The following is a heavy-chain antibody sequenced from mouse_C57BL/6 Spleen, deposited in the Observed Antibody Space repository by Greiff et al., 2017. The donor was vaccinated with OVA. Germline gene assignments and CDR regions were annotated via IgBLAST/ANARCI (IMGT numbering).Heavy chain of an antibody. CDR1: GFNIKDDY. V-gene: IGHV14-4*01. CDR2: IDPENGDT. D-gene: IGHD1-1*01. J-gene: IGHJ3*01. CDR3: TGIITTVVATPY. Sequence: VQLQQSGAELVGPGASVKLSCTASGFNIKDDYMHWVKQRPEQGLEWIGWIDPENGDTEYASKFQGKATITADTSSNTAYLQLSSLTSEDTAVYYCTGIITTVVATPYWGQGTLVTVSA.